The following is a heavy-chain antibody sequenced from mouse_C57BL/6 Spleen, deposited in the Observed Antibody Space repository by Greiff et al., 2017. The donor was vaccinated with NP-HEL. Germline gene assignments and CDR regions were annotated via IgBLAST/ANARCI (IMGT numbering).Heavy chain of an antibody. V-gene: IGHV1-59*01. D-gene: IGHD3-2*02. CDR1: GYTFTSYW. Sequence: QVQLQQPGAELVRPGPSVKLSCKASGYTFTSYWMHWVKQRPGQGLEWIGVIDPSDSYTNYNQKFKGKATLTVDTSSSTAYMQLSSLTSEDSAVYYCARGEAYYYAMDYWGQGTSVTVSS. CDR3: ARGEAYYYAMDY. CDR2: IDPSDSYT. J-gene: IGHJ4*01.